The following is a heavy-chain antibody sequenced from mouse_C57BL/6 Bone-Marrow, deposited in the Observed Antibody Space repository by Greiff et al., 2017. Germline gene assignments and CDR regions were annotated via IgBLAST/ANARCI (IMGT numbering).Heavy chain of an antibody. CDR2: ISDGGSYT. CDR1: GFTFSSYA. CDR3: ARDPDDYDGGAWFAY. Sequence: EVQVVESGGGLVKPGGSLKLSCAASGFTFSSYAMSWVRQTPEKRLEWVATISDGGSYTYYPDNVKGRFTISRDNAKNNLYLQMSHLKSEDTAMYYCARDPDDYDGGAWFAYWGQGTLVTVSA. J-gene: IGHJ3*01. V-gene: IGHV5-4*01. D-gene: IGHD2-4*01.